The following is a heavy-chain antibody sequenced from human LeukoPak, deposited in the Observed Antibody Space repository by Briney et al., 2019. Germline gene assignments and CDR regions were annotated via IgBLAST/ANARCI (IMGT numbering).Heavy chain of an antibody. D-gene: IGHD3-10*01. CDR1: GGSFSGYY. Sequence: KTSETLSLTCAVYGGSFSGYYWSWIRQPPGKGLEWIGEINHNGSTNYNPSLKSRVTISVDTSKNQFSLKLSSVTAADTAVYYCARGRTWAMVRGVIIWGGPDYWGQGTLVTVSS. CDR2: INHNGST. J-gene: IGHJ4*02. V-gene: IGHV4-34*01. CDR3: ARGRTWAMVRGVIIWGGPDY.